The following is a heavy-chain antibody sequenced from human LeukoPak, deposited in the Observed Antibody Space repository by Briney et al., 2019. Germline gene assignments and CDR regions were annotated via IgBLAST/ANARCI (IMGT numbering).Heavy chain of an antibody. D-gene: IGHD3-22*01. CDR1: GYTLSEFA. Sequence: ASVKVSCKMSGYTLSEFAMNWVRQAPGKGLEWMGGFDPEDGVIIYAQNFQGRVTMTEDTSTDTAYMELTSLRSGDTAMYYCATVEREYFDTSGYFDYWGQGTLVTVSS. J-gene: IGHJ4*02. V-gene: IGHV1-24*01. CDR2: FDPEDGVI. CDR3: ATVEREYFDTSGYFDY.